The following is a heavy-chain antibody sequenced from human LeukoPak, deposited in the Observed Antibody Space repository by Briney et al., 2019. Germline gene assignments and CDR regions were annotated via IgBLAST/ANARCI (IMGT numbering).Heavy chain of an antibody. CDR1: GGSISSSSYS. D-gene: IGHD6-19*01. V-gene: IGHV4-39*01. CDR2: IYYSGST. Sequence: SETLSLTCTVSGGSISSSSYSWGWIRQPPGKGLEWIGSIYYSGSTYYNPSLKSRVTVSVDTSKNQFSLKLSSVTAADTAVYYCASGGQWLVPNPGKYYYYYYGMDVWGQGTTVTVSS. J-gene: IGHJ6*02. CDR3: ASGGQWLVPNPGKYYYYYYGMDV.